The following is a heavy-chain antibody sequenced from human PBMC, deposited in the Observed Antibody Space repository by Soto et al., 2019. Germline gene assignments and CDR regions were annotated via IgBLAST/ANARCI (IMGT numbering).Heavy chain of an antibody. CDR2: MYYSGTT. J-gene: IGHJ5*02. Sequence: SETLSLTCTVSGGSISSSDFSWGWLRQTPGKGLEFIGSMYYSGTTYYNPSLKSRVTISVDTSKNQFTLKLISVTAADTAVYYCAVVDSTGNWFDPWGEGALVTVS. D-gene: IGHD6-25*01. CDR1: GGSISSSDFS. V-gene: IGHV4-39*01. CDR3: AVVDSTGNWFDP.